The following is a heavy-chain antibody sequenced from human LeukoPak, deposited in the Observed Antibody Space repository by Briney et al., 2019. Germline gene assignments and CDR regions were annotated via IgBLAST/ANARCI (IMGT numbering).Heavy chain of an antibody. Sequence: GASVKVSCKASGYTFTSYGISWVRQAPGQGLEWMGWINAGNGNTKYSQKFQGRVTITRDTSASTAYMELSSLRSEDTAVYYCARGSGSYLNKYFDYWGQGTLVTVSS. CDR3: ARGSGSYLNKYFDY. CDR2: INAGNGNT. V-gene: IGHV1-3*01. D-gene: IGHD1-26*01. CDR1: GYTFTSYG. J-gene: IGHJ4*02.